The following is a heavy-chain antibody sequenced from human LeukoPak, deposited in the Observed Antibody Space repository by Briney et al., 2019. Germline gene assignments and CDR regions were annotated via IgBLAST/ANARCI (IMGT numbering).Heavy chain of an antibody. CDR2: INHSGST. CDR3: AKIKGVYSGSYYVWFDP. Sequence: SETLSLTCAVYGGSFSGYYWSWIRQPPGKGLEWIGEINHSGSTNYNPSLKSRVTISVDTSKNQFSLKLSSVTAADTAVHYCAKIKGVYSGSYYVWFDPWGQGTLVTVSS. J-gene: IGHJ5*02. V-gene: IGHV4-34*01. CDR1: GGSFSGYY. D-gene: IGHD1-26*01.